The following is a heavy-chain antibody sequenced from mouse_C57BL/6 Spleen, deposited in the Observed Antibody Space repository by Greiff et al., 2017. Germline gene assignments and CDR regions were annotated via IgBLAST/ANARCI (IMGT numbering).Heavy chain of an antibody. V-gene: IGHV1-82*01. CDR3: ARHDGFDY. D-gene: IGHD2-3*01. Sequence: QVQLKESGPELVKPGASVKISCKASGYAFSSSWMNWVKQRPGQGLEWIGRIYPGDGDTNYNGKFKGKATLTADKSSSTAYMQLSSLTSEDSAVYFCARHDGFDYWGQGTTLTVSS. CDR2: IYPGDGDT. J-gene: IGHJ2*01. CDR1: GYAFSSSW.